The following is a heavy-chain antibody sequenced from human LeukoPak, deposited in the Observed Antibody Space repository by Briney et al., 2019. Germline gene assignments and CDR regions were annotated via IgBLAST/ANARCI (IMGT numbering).Heavy chain of an antibody. V-gene: IGHV1-69*06. CDR3: ATTGDSSGYYLEYFQH. D-gene: IGHD3-22*01. CDR2: IIPIFGTA. CDR1: GGTFSSYA. Sequence: ASVKVSCKASGGTFSSYAISWVRQAPGQGLEWMGGIIPIFGTANYAQKFQGRVTMTEDTSTDTAYMELSSLRSEDTAVYYCATTGDSSGYYLEYFQHWGQGTLVTVSS. J-gene: IGHJ1*01.